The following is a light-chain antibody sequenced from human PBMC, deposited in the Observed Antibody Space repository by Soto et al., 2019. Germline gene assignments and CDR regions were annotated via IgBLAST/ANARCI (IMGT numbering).Light chain of an antibody. CDR3: SSYTTSSTRV. CDR2: EVS. Sequence: QSALTQPASVSGSPGQSIAISCTGSSSDVGFYYYVSWYQQHPGEVPKLIIFEVSNRPSGVSNRFSGSKSGNTASLTISGLQAEDEAAYYCSSYTTSSTRVFGTGTKLTVL. CDR1: SSDVGFYYY. J-gene: IGLJ1*01. V-gene: IGLV2-14*01.